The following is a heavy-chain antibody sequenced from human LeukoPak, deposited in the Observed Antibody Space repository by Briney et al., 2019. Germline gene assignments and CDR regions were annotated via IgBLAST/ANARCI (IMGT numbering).Heavy chain of an antibody. Sequence: GGSLRLSCAASGFTFSKYGMSWVRQAPGKGPEWVSAISGSADNTYYADSVKGRFTISRDNSRNILYVQMNSLRAEDTAVYYCAKDSGLLRIGENYYYMDVWGKGTTVTISS. CDR2: ISGSADNT. CDR3: AKDSGLLRIGENYYYMDV. CDR1: GFTFSKYG. J-gene: IGHJ6*03. D-gene: IGHD3-10*01. V-gene: IGHV3-23*01.